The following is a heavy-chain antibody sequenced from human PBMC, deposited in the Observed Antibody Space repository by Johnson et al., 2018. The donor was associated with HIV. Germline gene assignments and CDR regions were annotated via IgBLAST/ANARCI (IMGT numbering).Heavy chain of an antibody. CDR1: GFTFSSYA. Sequence: QVQLLESGGGVVQPGRSLRLSCAASGFTFSSYAMHWVRQAPGKGLEWVAVISYDGSNKYYAASVKGRFTISRDNSKNTLYLQMNSLRAEDTAVYYCARDSDSSSWYSEFDIWGQGTMVTVSS. V-gene: IGHV3-30-3*01. D-gene: IGHD6-13*01. J-gene: IGHJ3*02. CDR2: ISYDGSNK. CDR3: ARDSDSSSWYSEFDI.